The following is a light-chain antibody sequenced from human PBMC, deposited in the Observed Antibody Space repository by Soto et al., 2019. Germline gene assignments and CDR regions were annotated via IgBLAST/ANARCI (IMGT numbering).Light chain of an antibody. V-gene: IGKV3-20*01. CDR3: QQYGSSPSGT. Sequence: EIVLTQSPGTLSLSPGERATLSCRASQSVSSSYLAWYQQKPGQAPRLLIYGASSRATGIPDRFSGSGSGTDFTLTISRLEPDDFAVYDCQQYGSSPSGTFGQGTKLEIK. CDR2: GAS. CDR1: QSVSSSY. J-gene: IGKJ2*01.